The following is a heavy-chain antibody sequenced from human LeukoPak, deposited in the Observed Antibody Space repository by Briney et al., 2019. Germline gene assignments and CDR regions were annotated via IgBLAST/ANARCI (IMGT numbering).Heavy chain of an antibody. CDR3: AKDALNLLLWFGEYYFDI. CDR1: GFTFSSYG. V-gene: IGHV3-30*18. J-gene: IGHJ3*02. CDR2: ISYDGSNK. Sequence: GGSLRLSCAASGFTFSSYGMHWVRRAPGKGLEWVAVISYDGSNKYYADSVKGRFTISRDNSKNTLYLQMNSLRAEDTAVYYCAKDALNLLLWFGEYYFDIWGQGTMVTVSS. D-gene: IGHD3-10*01.